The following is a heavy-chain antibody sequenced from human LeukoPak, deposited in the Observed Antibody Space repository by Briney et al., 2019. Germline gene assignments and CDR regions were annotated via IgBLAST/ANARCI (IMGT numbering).Heavy chain of an antibody. CDR3: AKVGGKPSSGPSWFDP. CDR2: ISGSGGSI. V-gene: IGHV3-23*01. CDR1: GFTFSSYA. Sequence: GGSLRLSCAASGFTFSSYAMSWVRQAPGKGLEGVSAISGSGGSIYYADSVKGRFTISRDNSKNTLYLQMKSLRAEETAVYYCAKVGGKPSSGPSWFDPWGQGTLVSVSS. D-gene: IGHD6-19*01. J-gene: IGHJ5*02.